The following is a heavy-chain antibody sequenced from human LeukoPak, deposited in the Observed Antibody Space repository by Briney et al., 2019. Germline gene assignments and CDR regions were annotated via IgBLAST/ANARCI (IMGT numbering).Heavy chain of an antibody. Sequence: RSQTLSLTCAISGDSVSSNSAAWNWIRQSPSRGLEWLGRTYYRSKWYNDYAVSVKSRITINPDTSKNQFSLQLNSVTPEDTAVYYCARANRQWLVHDYFDYWGQGTLVTVSS. CDR1: GDSVSSNSAA. CDR3: ARANRQWLVHDYFDY. CDR2: TYYRSKWYN. V-gene: IGHV6-1*01. J-gene: IGHJ4*02. D-gene: IGHD6-19*01.